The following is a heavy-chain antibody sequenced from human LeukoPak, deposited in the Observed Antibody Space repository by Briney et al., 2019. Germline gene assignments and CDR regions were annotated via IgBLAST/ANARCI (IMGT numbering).Heavy chain of an antibody. Sequence: SETLSLTCAVYGGSFSGYYWSWIRQPPGKGLEWIGEINHSGSTNYNPSLKSRVTISVDTSKNQFSLKLSSVTAADTAVYYCARDFKIISGWYLWGQGTLVTVSS. CDR2: INHSGST. CDR1: GGSFSGYY. CDR3: ARDFKIISGWYL. J-gene: IGHJ5*02. D-gene: IGHD6-19*01. V-gene: IGHV4-34*01.